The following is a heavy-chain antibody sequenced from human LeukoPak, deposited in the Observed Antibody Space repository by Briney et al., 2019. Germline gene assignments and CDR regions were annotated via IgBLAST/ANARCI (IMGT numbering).Heavy chain of an antibody. V-gene: IGHV3-9*01. CDR2: ISWNSVNI. CDR3: SRGSIDY. J-gene: IGHJ4*02. Sequence: GGSLRLSCAASAFTFDDYAMHWVRQVPGRGLEWVSGISWNSVNIGYADSVKGRFTISRDNAKNSLYLQMNSPRAEDTAFYYCSRGSIDYWGQGTLVTVSS. CDR1: AFTFDDYA.